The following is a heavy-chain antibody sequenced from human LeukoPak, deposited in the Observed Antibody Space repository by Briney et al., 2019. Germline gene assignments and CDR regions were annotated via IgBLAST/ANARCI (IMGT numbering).Heavy chain of an antibody. Sequence: SQTLSLTCAISGDSVSSNSAAWNWIRQSPSRGLERLGRTYYRSKWYYESAESVKSRVTITSDTSKNQFSLHLNSVTPEDTAVYFCARGVYSSGRPYDYWGQGSLVTVSS. CDR1: GDSVSSNSAA. CDR2: TYYRSKWYY. V-gene: IGHV6-1*01. CDR3: ARGVYSSGRPYDY. D-gene: IGHD6-19*01. J-gene: IGHJ4*02.